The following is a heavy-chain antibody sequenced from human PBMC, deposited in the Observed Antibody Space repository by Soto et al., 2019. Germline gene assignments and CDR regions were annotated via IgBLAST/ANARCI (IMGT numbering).Heavy chain of an antibody. CDR1: GDSFSSNIAA. D-gene: IGHD3-16*02. Sequence: PXQTLSLTFAISGDSFSSNIAAWNWIRQSPSRGLEWLGRTYYRSQWYHDYAPSVKSRITINPDTSKNHFSLQLNSVTPEDTAVYYCARERGVLSEAFDIWGRGTMVTGSS. V-gene: IGHV6-1*01. CDR2: TYYRSQWYH. J-gene: IGHJ3*02. CDR3: ARERGVLSEAFDI.